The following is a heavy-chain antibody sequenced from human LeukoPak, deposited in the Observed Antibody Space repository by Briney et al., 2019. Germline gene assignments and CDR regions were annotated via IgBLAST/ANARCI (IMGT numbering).Heavy chain of an antibody. D-gene: IGHD6-13*01. CDR3: TKDRAQQLVLDF. J-gene: IGHJ4*02. Sequence: GGSLRLSCAASGFTFSSYAMSWVRQAPGKGLEWVSAIIGSGSSTYYADSVKGRFTISRDNSKNTLFLQMNSLRAEDTAVYYCTKDRAQQLVLDFWGQGTLVTVSS. V-gene: IGHV3-23*01. CDR1: GFTFSSYA. CDR2: IIGSGSST.